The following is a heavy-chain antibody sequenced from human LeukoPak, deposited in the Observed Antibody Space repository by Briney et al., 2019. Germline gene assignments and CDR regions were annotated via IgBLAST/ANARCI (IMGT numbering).Heavy chain of an antibody. V-gene: IGHV1-2*02. CDR2: INPNSGGT. CDR3: ARENYYDSSGYYYVNHDAFDI. Sequence: ASVKVSCKASGYTFTGYYMHRVRQAPGQGLEWMGWINPNSGGTNYAQKFQGRVTMTRDTSISTAYMELSRLRSDDTAVYYCARENYYDSSGYYYVNHDAFDIWGQGTMVTVSS. J-gene: IGHJ3*02. D-gene: IGHD3-22*01. CDR1: GYTFTGYY.